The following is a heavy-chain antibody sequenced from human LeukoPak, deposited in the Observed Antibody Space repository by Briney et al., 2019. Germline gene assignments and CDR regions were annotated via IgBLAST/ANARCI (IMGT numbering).Heavy chain of an antibody. CDR1: GFTFSSYW. D-gene: IGHD5-18*01. CDR3: ARPLQLGAFDI. V-gene: IGHV3-21*01. CDR2: ISSSSSYI. Sequence: PGGSLRLSCAASGFTFSSYWMSWVRQAPGKGLEWVSSISSSSSYIYYADSVKGRFTISRDNAKNSLYLQMNSLRAEDTAVYYCARPLQLGAFDIWGQGTMVTVSS. J-gene: IGHJ3*02.